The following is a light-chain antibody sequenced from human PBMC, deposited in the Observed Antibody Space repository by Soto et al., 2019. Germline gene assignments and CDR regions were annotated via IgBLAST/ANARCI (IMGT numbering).Light chain of an antibody. J-gene: IGKJ4*01. V-gene: IGKV1-27*01. CDR3: PKCKVAPFT. CDR1: QDIGNF. Sequence: ILMTQSPSSLSAFVGDRVTITCRASQDIGNFLAWYQQKPGKVPKLLIYAASTLQSGVPSRFSGSGSGTDFTLTISSLRPEDVATYYCPKCKVAPFTFGGGTKVDIK. CDR2: AAS.